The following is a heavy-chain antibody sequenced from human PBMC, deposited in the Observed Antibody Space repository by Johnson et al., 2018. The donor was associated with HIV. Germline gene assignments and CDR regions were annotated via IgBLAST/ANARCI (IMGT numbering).Heavy chain of an antibody. CDR3: AKIGEGRWPRAAAFDI. J-gene: IGHJ3*02. V-gene: IGHV3-66*01. D-gene: IGHD3-10*01. Sequence: MLLVESGGGLVQPGGSLRLSCAASGITVSSNYMTWVRQAPGKGLEWVSVIYADGGTYYPDSVKARFTISRDNSKNTLYLQMNSLRAEDTAVYYCAKIGEGRWPRAAAFDIWGQGTMVTVSS. CDR2: IYADGGT. CDR1: GITVSSNY.